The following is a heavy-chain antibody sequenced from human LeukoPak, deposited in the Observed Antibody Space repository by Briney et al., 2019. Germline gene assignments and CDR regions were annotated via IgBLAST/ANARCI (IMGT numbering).Heavy chain of an antibody. V-gene: IGHV3-49*04. J-gene: IGHJ4*02. Sequence: SPRLSCTASGFTFGDYAMSWVRPAPGKGLEWVSFIRSKAKGGRTEDAASVQGRFNISRDDSKRIAYLQMNSLKTEDTAVYYCTRCYYDSSGYYVFDYWGQGTLVTVSS. CDR3: TRCYYDSSGYYVFDY. CDR2: IRSKAKGGRT. CDR1: GFTFGDYA. D-gene: IGHD3-22*01.